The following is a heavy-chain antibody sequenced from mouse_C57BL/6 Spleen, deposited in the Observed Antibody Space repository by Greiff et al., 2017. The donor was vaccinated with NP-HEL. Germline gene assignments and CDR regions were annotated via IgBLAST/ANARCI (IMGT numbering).Heavy chain of an antibody. CDR3: ARMRYGNYDY. CDR1: GYTFTSYW. J-gene: IGHJ2*01. Sequence: QVQLKQPGAELVMPGASVKLSCKASGYTFTSYWMHWVKQRPGQGLEWIGEIDPSDSYTNYNQKFKGKSTLTVDKSSSTDYMQLSSLTSEDSAVYYCARMRYGNYDYWGQGTTLAVSS. CDR2: IDPSDSYT. D-gene: IGHD2-1*01. V-gene: IGHV1-69*01.